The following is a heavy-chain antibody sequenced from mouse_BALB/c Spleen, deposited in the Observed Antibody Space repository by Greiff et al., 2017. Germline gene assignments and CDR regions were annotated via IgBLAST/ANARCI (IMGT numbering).Heavy chain of an antibody. CDR3: AREAGDYCDY. V-gene: IGHV1-31*01. CDR2: INPYNGAT. CDR1: GYSFTGYY. Sequence: EVQLQQSGPELVTPGASVKISCKASGYSFTGYYMHWVKQSHVKSLEWIGRINPYNGATSYNQNFKVKASLTVEKSSSTAYMELHSLTSEDSAVYYWAREAGDYCDYWGQGTTLTVSS. J-gene: IGHJ2*01.